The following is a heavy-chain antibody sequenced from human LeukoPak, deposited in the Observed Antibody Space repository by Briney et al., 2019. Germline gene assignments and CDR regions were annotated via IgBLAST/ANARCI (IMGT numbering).Heavy chain of an antibody. V-gene: IGHV3-30*02. Sequence: PGGSLRLSCAASGFTFSTYGMHWVRQAPGKGLEWVAFIRNDGSNKYYADSVKGRFTISRDNAKNTLFLQINSLRAEDTAVYYCARDPAYYYDSSGYYGSDYWGQGTLVTVSS. D-gene: IGHD3-22*01. CDR3: ARDPAYYYDSSGYYGSDY. CDR1: GFTFSTYG. CDR2: IRNDGSNK. J-gene: IGHJ4*02.